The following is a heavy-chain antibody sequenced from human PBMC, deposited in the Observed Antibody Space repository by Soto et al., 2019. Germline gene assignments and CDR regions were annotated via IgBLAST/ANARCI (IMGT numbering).Heavy chain of an antibody. CDR1: GGTFSSYA. D-gene: IGHD1-26*01. CDR2: IIPIFGTA. V-gene: IGHV1-69*12. CDR3: ARVIVGATKVPYFGD. J-gene: IGHJ4*02. Sequence: QVQLVQSGAEVKKPGSSVKVSCKASGGTFSSYAISWVRQAPGQGLEWMGGIIPIFGTANYAQKFQGRVTIXXDXSXSTAYMELSSLRSEDTAVYYCARVIVGATKVPYFGDWGQGTLVTVSS.